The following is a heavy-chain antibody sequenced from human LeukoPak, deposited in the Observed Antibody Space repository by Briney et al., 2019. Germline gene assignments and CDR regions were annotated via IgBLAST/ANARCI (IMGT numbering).Heavy chain of an antibody. CDR1: GFTFSSYA. J-gene: IGHJ4*02. CDR2: ISGSGGST. D-gene: IGHD3-9*01. Sequence: GGSLRLSCAASGFTFSSYAMSWVRRAPGKGLEWVSAISGSGGSTYYADSVKGRFTISRDNSKNTLYLQMNSLRAEDTAVYYCAKDHRHYDILTGIDYWGQGTLVTVSS. V-gene: IGHV3-23*01. CDR3: AKDHRHYDILTGIDY.